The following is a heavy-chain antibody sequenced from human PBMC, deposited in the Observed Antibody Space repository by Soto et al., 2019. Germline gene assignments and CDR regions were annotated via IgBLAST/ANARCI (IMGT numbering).Heavy chain of an antibody. D-gene: IGHD2-2*02. J-gene: IGHJ6*02. V-gene: IGHV5-10-1*01. CDR1: GYSFTSYW. Sequence: GESLKISCKGSGYSFTSYWISWVRQMPGKGLEWMGRIGPSDSYTNYSPSFQGHVTISADKSISTAYLQWSSLKASDTAMYYCARIVVVPAAIDYYYGMDVWGQGTTVTVSS. CDR2: IGPSDSYT. CDR3: ARIVVVPAAIDYYYGMDV.